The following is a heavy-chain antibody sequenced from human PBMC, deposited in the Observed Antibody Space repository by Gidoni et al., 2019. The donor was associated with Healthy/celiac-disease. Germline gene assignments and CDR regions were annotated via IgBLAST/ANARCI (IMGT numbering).Heavy chain of an antibody. CDR1: GGTFSSYA. CDR2: IIPIFGTA. V-gene: IGHV1-69*01. Sequence: QVQLVQSGAEVKKPGSSVKVSCKASGGTFSSYAISWVRQAPGQGLEWMGGIIPIFGTANYAQKFQGRVTITADESTSTAYMELSSLRSEDTAVYYCARDDYGDSFYYYYYGMDVWGQGTTVTVSS. CDR3: ARDDYGDSFYYYYYGMDV. D-gene: IGHD4-17*01. J-gene: IGHJ6*02.